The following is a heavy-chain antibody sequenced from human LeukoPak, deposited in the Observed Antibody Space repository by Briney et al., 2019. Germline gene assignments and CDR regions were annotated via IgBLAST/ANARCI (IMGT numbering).Heavy chain of an antibody. J-gene: IGHJ3*01. D-gene: IGHD3-22*01. CDR3: VKDKYHDNSAYRNGAFDL. Sequence: GGSLSSSSAASGFSSSSSVVSGVRQAPGKGLEWVSAISGSGASTYYADSVKGRFTISRDNSKNTLYLQMSSLRADATSVYYCVKDKYHDNSAYRNGAFDLLGPGTLGTVSS. V-gene: IGHV3-23*01. CDR1: GFSSSSSV. CDR2: ISGSGAST.